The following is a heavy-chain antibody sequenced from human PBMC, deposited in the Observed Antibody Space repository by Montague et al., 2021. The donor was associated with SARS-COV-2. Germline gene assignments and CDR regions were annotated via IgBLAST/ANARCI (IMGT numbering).Heavy chain of an antibody. D-gene: IGHD2-21*01. CDR3: ARLRGRTPGEH. Sequence: SETLSLTCTVSGGSISDSNFHWGWIRQPPGKGLEWIGTLYYSGATYYNPSLKSRVTTSMDTSKNQFSLKLTSAIAADTAVYYCARLRGRTPGEHWGQGALVTVSS. V-gene: IGHV4-39*07. J-gene: IGHJ4*02. CDR2: LYYSGAT. CDR1: GGSISDSNFH.